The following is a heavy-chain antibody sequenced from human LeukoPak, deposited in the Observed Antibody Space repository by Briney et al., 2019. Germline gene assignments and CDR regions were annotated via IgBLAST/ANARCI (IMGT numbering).Heavy chain of an antibody. CDR1: GFTFDDYA. CDR2: ISWNSGSI. CDR3: AKSTGMIVVDPDFDY. D-gene: IGHD3-22*01. Sequence: GGSLRLSCAASGFTFDDYAMHWVRQAPGKGLEWVSGISWNSGSIGYADSVKGQFTISRDNAKNSLYLQMNSLRAEDTALYYCAKSTGMIVVDPDFDYWGQGTLVTVSS. J-gene: IGHJ4*02. V-gene: IGHV3-9*01.